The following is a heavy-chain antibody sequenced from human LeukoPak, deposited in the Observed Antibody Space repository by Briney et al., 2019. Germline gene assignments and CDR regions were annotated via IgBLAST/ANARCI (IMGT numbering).Heavy chain of an antibody. CDR2: ISAYNGNT. V-gene: IGHV1-18*01. Sequence: GSVKVSCKASGYTFTSYGFCWVRQAPGQGLEWMGWISAYNGNTNYAQKLQGRVTMTTDTSTSTAYMELRSLRSDDTAVYYCARDPGTMVRGVPIDYWGQGTLVTVSS. CDR1: GYTFTSYG. J-gene: IGHJ4*02. CDR3: ARDPGTMVRGVPIDY. D-gene: IGHD3-10*01.